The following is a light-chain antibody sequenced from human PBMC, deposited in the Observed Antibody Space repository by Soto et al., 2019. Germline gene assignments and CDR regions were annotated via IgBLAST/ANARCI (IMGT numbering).Light chain of an antibody. V-gene: IGKV3-20*01. Sequence: EIVLTQSPGILSLSPVERATLSCMASQSVSSNYLAWYQHKPGQAPRLLIYGASSRATGIPDRFSGSGSGTDFTLTIGRLEPEDFAVYYCHQYGISPPRTFGQGTKVDIK. J-gene: IGKJ1*01. CDR2: GAS. CDR1: QSVSSNY. CDR3: HQYGISPPRT.